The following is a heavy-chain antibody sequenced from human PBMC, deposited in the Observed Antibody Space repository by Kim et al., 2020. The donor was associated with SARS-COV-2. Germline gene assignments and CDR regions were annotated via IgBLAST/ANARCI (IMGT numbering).Heavy chain of an antibody. J-gene: IGHJ6*02. Sequence: SVKVSCKASGGTFSSYAISWVRQAPGQGLEWMGGIIPIFGTANYAQKFQGRVTITADESTSTAYMELSSLRSEDTAVYYCARGGYEPMSPYYYYGMDVWGQGTTVTVSS. V-gene: IGHV1-69*13. CDR1: GGTFSSYA. D-gene: IGHD5-18*01. CDR3: ARGGYEPMSPYYYYGMDV. CDR2: IIPIFGTA.